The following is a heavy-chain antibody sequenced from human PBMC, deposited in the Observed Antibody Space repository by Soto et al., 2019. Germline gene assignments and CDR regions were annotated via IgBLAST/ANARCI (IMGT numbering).Heavy chain of an antibody. Sequence: GGSLRLSCSASGFTFSSYAMHWVRQAPGKGLEYVSAISSNGGSTYYADSVKGRFTISRDNSKNTLYLQMSSLRAEDTAVYYCVKVRFHYYDSSGMLDAFDIWGQGTMVTVSS. V-gene: IGHV3-64D*08. CDR2: ISSNGGST. D-gene: IGHD3-22*01. J-gene: IGHJ3*02. CDR1: GFTFSSYA. CDR3: VKVRFHYYDSSGMLDAFDI.